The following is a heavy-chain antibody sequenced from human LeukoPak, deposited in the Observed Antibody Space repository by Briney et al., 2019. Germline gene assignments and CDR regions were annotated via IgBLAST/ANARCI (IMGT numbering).Heavy chain of an antibody. V-gene: IGHV4-39*01. J-gene: IGHJ4*02. D-gene: IGHD1-14*01. CDR3: ARLGTTPSG. CDR2: MFNGGNS. Sequence: SETLSLTCTVSGGSISGSTYYWGWIRRPPGKGLECIAGMFNGGNSYYTPSLKSRATVSVDTSKNQSSLKLNSVTAADTAVYYCARLGTTPSGWGQGTLVTVSS. CDR1: GGSISGSTYY.